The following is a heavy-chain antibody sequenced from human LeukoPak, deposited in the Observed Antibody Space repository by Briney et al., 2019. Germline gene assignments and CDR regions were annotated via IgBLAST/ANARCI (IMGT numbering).Heavy chain of an antibody. CDR1: GYTFTGYY. CDR2: INPNSGVT. J-gene: IGHJ5*02. V-gene: IGHV1-2*02. D-gene: IGHD6-6*01. CDR3: ARDMEYSSSSPWFDP. Sequence: GASVKVSCKASGYTFTGYYMHWVRQAPGQGLEWMGWINPNSGVTNYAQKFQGRVTMTRDTSISTAYMELSRLRSDDTAVYYCARDMEYSSSSPWFDPWGQGTLVTVSS.